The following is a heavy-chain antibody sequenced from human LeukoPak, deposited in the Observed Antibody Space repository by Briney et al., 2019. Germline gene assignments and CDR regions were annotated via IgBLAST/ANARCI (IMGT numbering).Heavy chain of an antibody. J-gene: IGHJ3*02. D-gene: IGHD1-26*01. Sequence: GGSLRLSCAASGFTFSSYAMHWVRQAPGKGLEWVAVISYDGSNKYYADSVKGRFTISRDNSKNTLYQQMNSLRAEDTAVYYCARSHPSGAFDIWGQGTMVTVSS. CDR3: ARSHPSGAFDI. CDR2: ISYDGSNK. CDR1: GFTFSSYA. V-gene: IGHV3-30*01.